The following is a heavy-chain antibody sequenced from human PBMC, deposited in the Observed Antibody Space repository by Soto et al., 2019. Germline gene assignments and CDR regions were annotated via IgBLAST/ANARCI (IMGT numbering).Heavy chain of an antibody. CDR2: IRSKAYGGTT. V-gene: IGHV3-49*04. D-gene: IGHD3-22*01. J-gene: IGHJ6*02. CDR3: TRTAGYYDSSGYYSGYYYYGMDV. Sequence: GVSLRLCCTASGFTFGDYGMSWVRQAPGKGLEWVGFIRSKAYGGTTEYAASVKGRFTISRDDSKSIAYLQMNSLKTEDKAVFYCTRTAGYYDSSGYYSGYYYYGMDVWGRGTTVTVSS. CDR1: GFTFGDYG.